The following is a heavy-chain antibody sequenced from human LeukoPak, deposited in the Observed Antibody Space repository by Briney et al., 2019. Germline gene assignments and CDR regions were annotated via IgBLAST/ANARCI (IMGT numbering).Heavy chain of an antibody. CDR1: GFTFSSYA. Sequence: PGRSLRLSCAASGFTFSSYAMHWVRQAPGKGLEWVAVISYDGSNKYYADSVKGRFTISRDNSKNTLYLQMNSLRAEDTAVYYCATVGPDSSGWYFDYWGQGTLVTVSS. CDR2: ISYDGSNK. CDR3: ATVGPDSSGWYFDY. D-gene: IGHD6-19*01. J-gene: IGHJ4*02. V-gene: IGHV3-30*04.